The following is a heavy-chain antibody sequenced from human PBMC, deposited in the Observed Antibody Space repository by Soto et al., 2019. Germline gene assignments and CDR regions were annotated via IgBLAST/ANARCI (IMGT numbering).Heavy chain of an antibody. D-gene: IGHD2-15*01. Sequence: ASVKVSCKASGYTFTGHYMHWVRQAPGQGLEWMGWINPNSGGTSYAQKFQDRVTMTRDTSITTAYMEVSRLRSDDTAVYYCARAFCSGGSCFDVFDAWGQGAMVTVSS. CDR3: ARAFCSGGSCFDVFDA. CDR1: GYTFTGHY. V-gene: IGHV1-2*02. J-gene: IGHJ3*01. CDR2: INPNSGGT.